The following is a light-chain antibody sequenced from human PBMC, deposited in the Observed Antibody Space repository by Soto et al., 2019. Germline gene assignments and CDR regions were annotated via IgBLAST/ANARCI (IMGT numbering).Light chain of an antibody. V-gene: IGKV3D-15*01. CDR2: DAS. CDR3: QQYNHWPPYT. Sequence: EIVLTQSPGTLSLSPGERATLSCRASQSIGSYLAWHQHKLGQPPRLLIYDASNRATGIPVRFSGSWSGTEFTLTISSLQSEDFAVYYCQQYNHWPPYTFGQGTKVDIK. CDR1: QSIGSY. J-gene: IGKJ2*01.